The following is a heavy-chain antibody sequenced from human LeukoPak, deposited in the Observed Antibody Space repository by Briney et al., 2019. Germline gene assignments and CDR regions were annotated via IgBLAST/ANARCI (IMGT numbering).Heavy chain of an antibody. D-gene: IGHD3-22*01. J-gene: IGHJ6*03. Sequence: SETLSLTCAVYGGSFSGYYWSWIRQPPGKGLEWIGEINHSGSTNYNPSLKSRVTISVDTSKNRFSLKLSSVTAADTAVYYCARESGYYDSSGYSRYYYYMDVWGKGTTVTVSS. V-gene: IGHV4-34*01. CDR1: GGSFSGYY. CDR3: ARESGYYDSSGYSRYYYYMDV. CDR2: INHSGST.